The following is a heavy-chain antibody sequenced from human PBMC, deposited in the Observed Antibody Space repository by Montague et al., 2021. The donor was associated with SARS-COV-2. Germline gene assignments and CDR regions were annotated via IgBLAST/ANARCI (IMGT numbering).Heavy chain of an antibody. V-gene: IGHV4-59*01. J-gene: IGHJ3*02. CDR3: ARTGLEAYDILTGYTVNAFDM. CDR1: GGSITSYY. CDR2: IYYSGST. D-gene: IGHD3-9*01. Sequence: ETLSLTCTVSGGSITSYYWTWIRQPPGKGLEWVGRIYYSGSTNYNPSLKSRVTISVDTSKNQFSLKLSSVTAADTAVYYCARTGLEAYDILTGYTVNAFDMWGQGTMVTVSS.